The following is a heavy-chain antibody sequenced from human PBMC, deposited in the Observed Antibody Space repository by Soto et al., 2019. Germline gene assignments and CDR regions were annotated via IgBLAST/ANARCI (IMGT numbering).Heavy chain of an antibody. D-gene: IGHD3-10*01. J-gene: IGHJ6*02. CDR1: GGSISSGGYY. Sequence: ASETLSLTCTVSGGSISSGGYYWSWIRQHPGKGLEWIGYIYYSGSTYYNPSLKSRVTISVDTSKNQFSLKLSSVTAADTAVYYCASYNYYGSGSTLYGMDVWGQGTKVSVSS. V-gene: IGHV4-31*03. CDR2: IYYSGST. CDR3: ASYNYYGSGSTLYGMDV.